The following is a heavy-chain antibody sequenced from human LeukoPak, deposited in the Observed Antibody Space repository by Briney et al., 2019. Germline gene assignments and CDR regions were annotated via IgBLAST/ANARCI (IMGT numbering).Heavy chain of an antibody. CDR3: ARDRIAAADPFFDY. CDR2: ISSSGSTI. J-gene: IGHJ4*02. V-gene: IGHV3-11*01. Sequence: GGSLLLSCAASGFTFSDYYMSWIRPAPGKGLEWVSYISSSGSTIYYADSVKGRFTISRDNAKNSLYLQMNSLRAEDTAVYYCARDRIAAADPFFDYWGQGTLVTVSS. CDR1: GFTFSDYY. D-gene: IGHD6-13*01.